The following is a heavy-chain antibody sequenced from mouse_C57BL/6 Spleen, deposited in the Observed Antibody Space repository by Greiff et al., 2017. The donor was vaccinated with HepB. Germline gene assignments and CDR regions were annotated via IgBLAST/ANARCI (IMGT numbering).Heavy chain of an antibody. CDR1: GYTFTSYW. CDR3: ARRGPQIENFDY. J-gene: IGHJ2*01. D-gene: IGHD5-1-1*01. Sequence: QVQLQQPGAELVKPGASVKLSCKASGYTFTSYWMQWVKQRPGQGLEWIGEIDPSDSYTNYNQKFKGKATLTVDTSSSTAYMQLSSLTSEDSAVYYCARRGPQIENFDYWGQGTTLTVSS. CDR2: IDPSDSYT. V-gene: IGHV1-50*01.